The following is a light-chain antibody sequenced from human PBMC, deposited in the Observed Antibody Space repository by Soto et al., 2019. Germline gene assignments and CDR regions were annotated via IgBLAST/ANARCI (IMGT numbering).Light chain of an antibody. CDR1: SSDVGGYNY. Sequence: QSALTQPASVSWSPGQSITISCTGTSSDVGGYNYVSWYQQHPGKAPKLMIYEVSNRPSGVSNRFSGSKSGNTASLTISGLQAEDEADYYCSSYTSSSTYVFGTGTQLTVL. CDR3: SSYTSSSTYV. CDR2: EVS. J-gene: IGLJ1*01. V-gene: IGLV2-14*01.